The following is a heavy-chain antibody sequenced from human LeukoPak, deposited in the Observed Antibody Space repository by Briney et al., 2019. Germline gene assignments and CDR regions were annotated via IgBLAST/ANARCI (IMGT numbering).Heavy chain of an antibody. CDR1: GFTFSSYG. CDR2: MWYDGSNK. CDR3: ARDMVTTLIDD. D-gene: IGHD4-17*01. V-gene: IGHV3-33*01. J-gene: IGHJ4*02. Sequence: PGRSLRLSCAASGFTFSSYGMHWVRQAPGKGLEWVAVMWYDGSNKYYADSVKGRFTISRDNSKNTLYLQMNSLRAEDTAVYYCARDMVTTLIDDWGQGTLVTVSS.